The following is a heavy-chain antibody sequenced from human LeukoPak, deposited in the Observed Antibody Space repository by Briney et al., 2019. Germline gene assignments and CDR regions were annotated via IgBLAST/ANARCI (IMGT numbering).Heavy chain of an antibody. CDR3: AKSTSGWYDFDY. CDR2: ISGSGAST. Sequence: HSGGSLRLSCAASGFTFSSYAMNWARQPPGKGLEWVSAISGSGASTYYADSVKGRFTHSRDNSKNTLYLQMNRLRAEDTAVYYCAKSTSGWYDFDYWGQGTLVTVSS. D-gene: IGHD6-19*01. CDR1: GFTFSSYA. J-gene: IGHJ4*02. V-gene: IGHV3-23*01.